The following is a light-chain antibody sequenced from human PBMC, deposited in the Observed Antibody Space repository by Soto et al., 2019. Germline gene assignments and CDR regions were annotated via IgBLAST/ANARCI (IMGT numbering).Light chain of an antibody. CDR2: GAS. CDR1: QSVSGTA. CDR3: QHYGNSVWT. J-gene: IGKJ1*01. Sequence: EIVLTQSPGTLSLSPGERATLSCRASQSVSGTALAWYQQKPGQAPRLVIYGASSRPTGIPDRIRGSGSGTDFTLTISRLEPEDFAVYFCQHYGNSVWTFGQGTKVEVK. V-gene: IGKV3-20*01.